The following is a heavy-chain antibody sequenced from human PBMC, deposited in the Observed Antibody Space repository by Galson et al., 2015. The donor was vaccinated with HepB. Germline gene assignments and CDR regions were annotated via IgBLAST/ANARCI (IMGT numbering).Heavy chain of an antibody. CDR3: ARLPHLRRDGYPGDAFDI. CDR2: INHSGST. D-gene: IGHD5-24*01. V-gene: IGHV4-34*01. Sequence: GKGLEWIGEINHSGSTNYNPSLKSRVTISVDTSKNQFSLKLSSVTAADTAVYYCARLPHLRRDGYPGDAFDIWGQGTMVTVSS. J-gene: IGHJ3*02.